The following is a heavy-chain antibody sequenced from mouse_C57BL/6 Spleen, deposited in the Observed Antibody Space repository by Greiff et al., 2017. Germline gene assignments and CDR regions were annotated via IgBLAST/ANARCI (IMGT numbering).Heavy chain of an antibody. D-gene: IGHD1-1*01. J-gene: IGHJ4*01. CDR3: ARHAYPLRRNYYSMDY. V-gene: IGHV1-62-2*01. CDR1: GYTFTEYT. CDR2: FYPGSGSI. Sequence: QVQLQQSGAELVKPGASVKLSCKASGYTFTEYTIHWVKQRPGQGLEWIGGFYPGSGSIKYNEKFKDKATLTADKTSSTVYMELRRLTSDDSAVYFCARHAYPLRRNYYSMDYWGQGTSVTVSS.